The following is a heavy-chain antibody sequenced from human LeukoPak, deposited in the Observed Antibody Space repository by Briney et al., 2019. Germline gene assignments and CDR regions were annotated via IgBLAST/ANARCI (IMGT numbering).Heavy chain of an antibody. CDR1: GFSFEDYG. CDR2: INWNGRNT. V-gene: IGHV3-20*04. CDR3: AKDDVEDYGDPAFDY. J-gene: IGHJ4*02. Sequence: GGSLRLSCAASGFSFEDYGMSWVRQAPGKGLEWVSGINWNGRNTDYGDSVKGRFAISRDNSKNTLYLQMNSLRAEDTAVYYCAKDDVEDYGDPAFDYWGQGTLVTVSS. D-gene: IGHD4-17*01.